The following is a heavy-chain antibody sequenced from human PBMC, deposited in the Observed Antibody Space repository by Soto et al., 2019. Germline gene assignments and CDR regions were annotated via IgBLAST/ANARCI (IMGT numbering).Heavy chain of an antibody. D-gene: IGHD3-22*01. J-gene: IGHJ4*02. CDR3: AESLYYYDSSCLDH. V-gene: IGHV3-43D*04. CDR2: TNSDGTDS. Sequence: TRGSLRLSCAAAGFYFDDYAMHWFRQVPGEGLEWVSLTNSDGTDSYYMDSVKGRFTISRDNAKNTLYLQMARLRPEDTALYFCAESLYYYDSSCLDHWGQGTLVTVSS. CDR1: GFYFDDYA.